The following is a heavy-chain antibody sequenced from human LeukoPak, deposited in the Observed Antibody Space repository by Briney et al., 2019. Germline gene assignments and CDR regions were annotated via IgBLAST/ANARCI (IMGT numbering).Heavy chain of an antibody. J-gene: IGHJ3*02. CDR3: ARVVYDAFDI. Sequence: SETLSLTCTVSGGSINSYYWSWIRQPAGKGLEWIGRIYTSGSTNYNLSLKSRVTMSVDTSNNHFSLKLNSVTTADTAVYYCARVVYDAFDIWGQGTMVTVSS. CDR1: GGSINSYY. CDR2: IYTSGST. D-gene: IGHD2-21*01. V-gene: IGHV4-4*07.